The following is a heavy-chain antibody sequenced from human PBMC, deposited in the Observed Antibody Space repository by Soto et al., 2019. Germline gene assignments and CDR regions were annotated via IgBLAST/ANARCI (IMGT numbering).Heavy chain of an antibody. V-gene: IGHV3-23*01. CDR3: AKRPYSGSFDY. J-gene: IGHJ4*02. CDR1: GFTFSSYA. Sequence: GGSLRLSCAASGFTFSSYAMSWVRQAPGKGLEWVSAFSHNAVTTNYADSVKGRFTISRDNSKNTLYLQMNSLRAEDTALYYCAKRPYSGSFDYWGQGTLVTVSS. CDR2: FSHNAVTT. D-gene: IGHD1-26*01.